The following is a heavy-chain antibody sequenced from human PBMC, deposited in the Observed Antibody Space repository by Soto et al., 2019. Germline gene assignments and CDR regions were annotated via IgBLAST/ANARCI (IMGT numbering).Heavy chain of an antibody. D-gene: IGHD4-17*01. J-gene: IGHJ4*02. CDR2: ISSYDGSNK. CDR1: GFTFSSYV. V-gene: IGHV3-30*18. CDR3: AKDAGDYFDY. Sequence: GGSLRLSCAASGFTFSSYVMHWVRQAPGKGLEWVALISSYDGSNKYYADSVKGRFTISRDNSKNTLYLQMNSLRAEDTAVYYCAKDAGDYFDYWGQGTLVTVSS.